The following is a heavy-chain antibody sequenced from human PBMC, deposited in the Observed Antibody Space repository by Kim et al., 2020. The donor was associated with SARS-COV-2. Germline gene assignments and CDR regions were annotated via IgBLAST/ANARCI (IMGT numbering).Heavy chain of an antibody. CDR3: ARQGGYYYDSRDAFGI. D-gene: IGHD3-22*01. V-gene: IGHV3-11*01. J-gene: IGHJ3*02. CDR1: GFTFSGYY. CDR2: ISNSGSTI. Sequence: GGSLRLSCAASGFTFSGYYMSWIHQAPGKGLEWVSYISNSGSTIYYADSVKGRFTISRDNAKNSLYLQMNSLRAEDTAVYYCARQGGYYYDSRDAFGIWGQETMVTVSS.